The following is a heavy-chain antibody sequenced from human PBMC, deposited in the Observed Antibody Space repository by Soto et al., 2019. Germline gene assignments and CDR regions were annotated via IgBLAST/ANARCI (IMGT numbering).Heavy chain of an antibody. Sequence: TLSLTCTVSGGTISSGGYYWSWNKKKPGKSKERIGYNYYSGSTYYNKFLKSRVSISVDTSKNQISLKLSSVTAADMAVYYCARVKAVAGSNLFDYWGQGTLVTVSS. CDR2: NYYSGST. D-gene: IGHD6-13*01. CDR1: GGTISSGGYY. CDR3: ARVKAVAGSNLFDY. V-gene: IGHV4-31*03. J-gene: IGHJ4*02.